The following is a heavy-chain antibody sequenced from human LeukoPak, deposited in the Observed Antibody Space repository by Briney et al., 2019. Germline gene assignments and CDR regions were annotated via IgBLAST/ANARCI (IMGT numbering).Heavy chain of an antibody. Sequence: SVKVSCKASGYTFTSYGISWVRQAPGQGLEWMGGIIPIFGTANYAQKFQGRVTITADESTSTAYMELSSLRSEDTAVYYCARGECGGDCYSLSDYYYYMDVWGKGTTVTISS. CDR3: ARGECGGDCYSLSDYYYYMDV. CDR2: IIPIFGTA. V-gene: IGHV1-69*13. D-gene: IGHD2-21*02. CDR1: GYTFTSYG. J-gene: IGHJ6*03.